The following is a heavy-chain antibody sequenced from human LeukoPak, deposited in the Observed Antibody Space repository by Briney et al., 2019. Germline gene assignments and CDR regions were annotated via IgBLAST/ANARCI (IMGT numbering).Heavy chain of an antibody. Sequence: GGSLRLSCAASGFTFSSYEMNWVRQAPGKGLEWVSYISSSGSTIYYADSVKGRFTISRDNAKNSPYLQMNSLRAEDTAVYYCARDTYYDSSGPDDYWGQGTLVTVSS. CDR2: ISSSGSTI. CDR1: GFTFSSYE. CDR3: ARDTYYDSSGPDDY. V-gene: IGHV3-48*03. J-gene: IGHJ4*02. D-gene: IGHD3-22*01.